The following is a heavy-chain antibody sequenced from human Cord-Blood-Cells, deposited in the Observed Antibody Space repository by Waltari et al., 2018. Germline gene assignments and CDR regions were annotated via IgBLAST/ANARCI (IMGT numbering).Heavy chain of an antibody. CDR3: ASTLYDSSGYYYDY. V-gene: IGHV4-34*01. Sequence: QVQLQQWGAGLLKPSETLSLTCAVYGGSFSGYYWSWILQPPGTGLEWFGEITHSGSTNYNPYLKSRVTISVDTSKNQLSLKLSSVTAADTAVYYCASTLYDSSGYYYDYWGQGTLVTVSS. J-gene: IGHJ4*02. D-gene: IGHD3-22*01. CDR1: GGSFSGYY. CDR2: ITHSGST.